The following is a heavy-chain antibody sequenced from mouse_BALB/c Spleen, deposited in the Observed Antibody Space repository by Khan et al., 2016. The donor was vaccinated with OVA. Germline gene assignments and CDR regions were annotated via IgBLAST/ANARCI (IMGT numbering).Heavy chain of an antibody. Sequence: QVQLKQSGPEMKKPGETVKISCKASGYTFTNYGMNWVKQSPGKALKWMGWINTFTGEPTYADDFKGRFAFSLETSASTAYLQINNLKNEDTATYFGARPPYFGYSLDNWGQGTTVTVSS. J-gene: IGHJ4*01. CDR2: INTFTGEP. D-gene: IGHD2-14*01. V-gene: IGHV9-3-1*01. CDR1: GYTFTNYG. CDR3: ARPPYFGYSLDN.